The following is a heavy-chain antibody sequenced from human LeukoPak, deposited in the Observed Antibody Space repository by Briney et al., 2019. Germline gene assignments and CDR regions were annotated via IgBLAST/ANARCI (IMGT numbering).Heavy chain of an antibody. J-gene: IGHJ4*02. D-gene: IGHD2-2*02. V-gene: IGHV3-33*01. CDR1: GFTFSSYG. CDR2: IWYDGSNK. CDR3: ARDDRGRKDIVVVPAAIDY. Sequence: PGRSLRLSCAASGFTFSSYGMHWVRQAPGKGLEWVAVIWYDGSNKYYADSVKGRFTISRDNAKNSLYLQMNSLRAEDTAVYYCARDDRGRKDIVVVPAAIDYWGQGTLVTVSS.